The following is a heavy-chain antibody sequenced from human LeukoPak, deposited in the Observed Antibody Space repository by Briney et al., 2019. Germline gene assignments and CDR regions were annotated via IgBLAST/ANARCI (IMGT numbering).Heavy chain of an antibody. CDR2: VDPEDVET. J-gene: IGHJ4*02. CDR3: AIGLGYYDSSGYYYENFDY. CDR1: GYTFTDYY. Sequence: ASVKVSCKVSGYTFTDYYMHWVQQAPGKGLEWMGLVDPEDVETIYAEKFQGRVTITADTSTDTAFMELSSLRSEDTAVYYCAIGLGYYDSSGYYYENFDYWGQGTLVTVSS. D-gene: IGHD3-22*01. V-gene: IGHV1-69-2*01.